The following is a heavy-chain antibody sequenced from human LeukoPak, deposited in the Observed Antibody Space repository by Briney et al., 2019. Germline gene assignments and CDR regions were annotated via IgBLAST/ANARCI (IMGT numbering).Heavy chain of an antibody. D-gene: IGHD1-26*01. CDR3: ARETVGATTTFDY. V-gene: IGHV1-69*13. Sequence: ASVKVSCKASGGTFSSYAISWVRQAPGQGLEWMGGIIPIFGTANYAQKFQGRVTITADESTSTAYKELSSLRSEDTAVYYCARETVGATTTFDYWGQGTLVTVSS. J-gene: IGHJ4*02. CDR2: IIPIFGTA. CDR1: GGTFSSYA.